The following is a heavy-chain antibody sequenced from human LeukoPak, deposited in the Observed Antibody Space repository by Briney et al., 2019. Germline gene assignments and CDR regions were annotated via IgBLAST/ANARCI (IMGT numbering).Heavy chain of an antibody. J-gene: IGHJ4*02. CDR2: ITWNSAYI. D-gene: IGHD3-16*01. CDR3: AKEVTFGGDKWFDY. Sequence: TGRSLRLSSAASGFTYDDYAMHWVRQAPGKGLEWVSGITWNSAYIGYADSVKDRFTISRDNAKKSLYLQMNSLRAEDTALCYCAKEVTFGGDKWFDYWGQGTLVTVSS. V-gene: IGHV3-9*01. CDR1: GFTYDDYA.